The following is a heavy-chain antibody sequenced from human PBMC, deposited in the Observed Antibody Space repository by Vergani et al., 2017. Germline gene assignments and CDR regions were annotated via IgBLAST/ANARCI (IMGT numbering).Heavy chain of an antibody. J-gene: IGHJ4*02. CDR3: AKILGYSSGWDFDY. CDR1: GFTFSSYA. V-gene: IGHV3-23*01. D-gene: IGHD6-19*01. Sequence: EVQLLESGGGLVKPGGSLRLSCAASGFTFSSYAMSWVRQGPGKGLEWVSAISGSGGSTYYADSMKGRFTISRDNSTNTLYLQKNSLRAEDTAVYYCAKILGYSSGWDFDYWGQGTLVNGSS. CDR2: ISGSGGST.